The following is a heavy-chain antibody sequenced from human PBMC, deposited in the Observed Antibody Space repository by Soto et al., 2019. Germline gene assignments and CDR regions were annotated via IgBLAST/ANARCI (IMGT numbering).Heavy chain of an antibody. Sequence: EVQLVESGGGLVQPGGSLRLSCAASGFTFSSYWMSWVRQAPGKGLEWVANIKQDGSEKYYVDSVKGRFTISRDNAKNALYLQMNSLRAEDTAVYYCARKYYDILAGYYAEGYYFDYWGQGTLVTVSS. V-gene: IGHV3-7*01. CDR2: IKQDGSEK. J-gene: IGHJ4*02. CDR1: GFTFSSYW. D-gene: IGHD3-9*01. CDR3: ARKYYDILAGYYAEGYYFDY.